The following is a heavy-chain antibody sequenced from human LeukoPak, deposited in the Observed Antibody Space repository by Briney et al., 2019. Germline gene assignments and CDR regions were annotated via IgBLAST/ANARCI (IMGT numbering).Heavy chain of an antibody. CDR1: GFSLSTSGVG. J-gene: IGHJ4*02. D-gene: IGHD3-22*01. Sequence: SGPTLVNPTQTLTLTCTFSGFSLSTSGVGVSWIRQPPGKALEWLALIYWNDDKRYSPSLKSRLTITKDTSKNQVVLTMTNMDPVDTATYYCAHRRGGRYYDSSGYRTPGFDYWGQGTLVTVSS. CDR2: IYWNDDK. V-gene: IGHV2-5*01. CDR3: AHRRGGRYYDSSGYRTPGFDY.